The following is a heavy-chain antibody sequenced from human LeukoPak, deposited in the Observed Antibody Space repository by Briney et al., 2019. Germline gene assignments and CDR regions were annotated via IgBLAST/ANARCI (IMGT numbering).Heavy chain of an antibody. CDR1: GGSISSYY. D-gene: IGHD5-18*01. CDR3: ARDQGYSYSNYYYYYYMDV. V-gene: IGHV4-4*07. Sequence: SETLFLTCTVSGGSISSYYWSWIRQPAGKGLEWIGRIYTSGSTNYNPSLKRRVTISVDTSKNQFSLKLSSVTAADTAVYYCARDQGYSYSNYYYYYYMDVWGKGTTVTVSS. J-gene: IGHJ6*03. CDR2: IYTSGST.